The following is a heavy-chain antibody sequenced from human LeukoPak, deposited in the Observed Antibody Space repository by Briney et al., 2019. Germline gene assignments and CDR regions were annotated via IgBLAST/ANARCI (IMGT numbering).Heavy chain of an antibody. Sequence: EASVKVSCKASGYNFISYYMHWVRQAPGQGLEWMGWINPNSGGTNYAQKFQGRVTMTRDTSISTAYMELSRLRSDDTAVYYCARDLWGCSSTSCYITYYFDYWGQGTLVTVSS. J-gene: IGHJ4*02. D-gene: IGHD2-2*01. V-gene: IGHV1-2*02. CDR1: GYNFISYY. CDR2: INPNSGGT. CDR3: ARDLWGCSSTSCYITYYFDY.